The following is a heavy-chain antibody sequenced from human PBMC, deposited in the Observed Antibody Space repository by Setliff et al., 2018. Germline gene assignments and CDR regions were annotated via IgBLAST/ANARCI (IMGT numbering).Heavy chain of an antibody. CDR2: IYYSGST. Sequence: SETLSLTCTVSGGSISSYYWSWIRQPPGRGLEWIGYIYYSGSTNYNPSLKSRVTISVDTSKNQFSLKLSSVTAADTAVYYCARHRLMAYYFDYWGQGTLVTVSS. CDR1: GGSISSYY. J-gene: IGHJ4*02. CDR3: ARHRLMAYYFDY. D-gene: IGHD3-16*01. V-gene: IGHV4-59*08.